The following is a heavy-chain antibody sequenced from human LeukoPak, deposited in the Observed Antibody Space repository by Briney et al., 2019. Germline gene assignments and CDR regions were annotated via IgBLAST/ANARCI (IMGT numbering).Heavy chain of an antibody. J-gene: IGHJ4*02. CDR3: ARNAPNLYSRKFDY. CDR2: ISSSSSTI. D-gene: IGHD2-8*01. CDR1: GFTFSSYS. Sequence: PGGSLRLSCAASGFTFSSYSMNWVRQAPGKGLEWVSYISSSSSTIYYADSVKGRFTISRDNAKNSLYLQMNSLRAEDTAVYYCARNAPNLYSRKFDYWGQGTLVTVSS. V-gene: IGHV3-48*04.